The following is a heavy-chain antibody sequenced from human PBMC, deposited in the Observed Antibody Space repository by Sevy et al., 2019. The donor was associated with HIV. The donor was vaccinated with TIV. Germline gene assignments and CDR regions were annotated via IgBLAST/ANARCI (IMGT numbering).Heavy chain of an antibody. D-gene: IGHD7-27*01. CDR2: VTPGTDI. V-gene: IGHV3-21*06. J-gene: IGHJ3*02. CDR3: ARDFLTGDRREAFDI. Sequence: GGSLRLSCAASGFTLSGYSISWVRQAPGKGLEWVSSVTPGTDIYYGDSVLGRFTASRDNAKNSVYLQMNSLRDEDTAVYYCARDFLTGDRREAFDIWGQGTKVTVSS. CDR1: GFTLSGYS.